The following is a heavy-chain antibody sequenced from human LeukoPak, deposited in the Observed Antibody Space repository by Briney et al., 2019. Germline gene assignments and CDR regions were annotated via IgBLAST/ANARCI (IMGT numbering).Heavy chain of an antibody. Sequence: SETVSLTCAVSGDSISSGDYSWSWIRQPPGKGLEWIGYIYNSGTTNYNPSLKSRVTISVDTSKNQFSLKLSSVTAADTAIYYCARNGDDSSDYYYFDYWGQGTLVTVSS. J-gene: IGHJ4*02. CDR3: ARNGDDSSDYYYFDY. V-gene: IGHV4-30-4*07. D-gene: IGHD3-22*01. CDR1: GDSISSGDYS. CDR2: IYNSGTT.